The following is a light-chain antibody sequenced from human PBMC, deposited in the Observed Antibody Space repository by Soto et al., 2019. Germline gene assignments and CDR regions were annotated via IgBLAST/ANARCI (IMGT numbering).Light chain of an antibody. CDR2: DVS. CDR3: SSFTRSDSYV. Sequence: QSALTQPASVSGSPGQSITISCTATSSDVGAYNYVSWYQQHPGKVPKLMSYDVSDRPSGVSNRFSGSKSGNTASLTISGLQAEDEDDYYCSSFTRSDSYVFGPGTKVTVL. CDR1: SSDVGAYNY. V-gene: IGLV2-14*03. J-gene: IGLJ1*01.